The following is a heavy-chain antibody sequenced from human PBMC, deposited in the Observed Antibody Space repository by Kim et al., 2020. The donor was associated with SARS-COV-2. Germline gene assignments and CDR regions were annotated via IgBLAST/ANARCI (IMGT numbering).Heavy chain of an antibody. Sequence: SVKVSCKASGGTFSSYAISWVRQAPGQGLEWMGGIIPIFGTANYAQKFQGRVTITADESTSTAYMELSSLRSEDTAVYYCARLGYCSSTSCYEASPAYYYGMDVWGQGTTVTVSS. CDR1: GGTFSSYA. CDR3: ARLGYCSSTSCYEASPAYYYGMDV. CDR2: IIPIFGTA. D-gene: IGHD2-2*01. J-gene: IGHJ6*02. V-gene: IGHV1-69*13.